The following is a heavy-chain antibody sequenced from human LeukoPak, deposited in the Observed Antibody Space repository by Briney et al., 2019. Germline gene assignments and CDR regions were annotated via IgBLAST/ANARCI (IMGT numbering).Heavy chain of an antibody. D-gene: IGHD6-13*01. J-gene: IGHJ4*02. CDR2: ISGSGGST. CDR3: AKDRGSSSWYLDY. CDR1: GFTFSSYA. Sequence: GRSLRLSCAASGFTFSSYAMHWVRQAPGKGLEWVSAISGSGGSTYYADSVKGRFTISRDNSKNTLYLQMNSLRAEDTAVYYCAKDRGSSSWYLDYWGQGTLVTVSS. V-gene: IGHV3-23*01.